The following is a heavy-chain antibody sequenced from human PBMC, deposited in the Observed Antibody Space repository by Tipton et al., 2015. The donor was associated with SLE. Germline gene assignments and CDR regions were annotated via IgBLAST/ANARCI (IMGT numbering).Heavy chain of an antibody. CDR2: IYDIGST. CDR1: GGSISSYY. J-gene: IGHJ1*01. Sequence: LRLSCTVSGGSISSYYWSWIRQPPGKGLEWIGYIYDIGSTNYNPSLKSRVTMSVDTSENQLSLKLTFVTAADTAVYYRARARHGGAEYFEHWGQGTLVTVSS. D-gene: IGHD3-3*01. CDR3: ARARHGGAEYFEH. V-gene: IGHV4-59*01.